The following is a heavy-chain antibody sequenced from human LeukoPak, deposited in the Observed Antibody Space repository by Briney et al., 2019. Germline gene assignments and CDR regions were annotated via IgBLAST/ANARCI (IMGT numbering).Heavy chain of an antibody. V-gene: IGHV3-7*01. CDR2: INQEGSEK. Sequence: GGSLRLSCEVSGLLLRRYWMRWVRQAPGKGLEGVANINQEGSEKYFADSVTGRFTISRDNAKNSLHLQKNTLRSGDTAVYHCARERDDRFFGFWGQRTLVTVSS. CDR1: GLLLRRYW. D-gene: IGHD5-24*01. J-gene: IGHJ4*02. CDR3: ARERDDRFFGF.